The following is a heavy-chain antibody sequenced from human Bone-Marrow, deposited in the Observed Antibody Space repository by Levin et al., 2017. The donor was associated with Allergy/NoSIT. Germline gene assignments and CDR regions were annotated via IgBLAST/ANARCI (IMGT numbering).Heavy chain of an antibody. Sequence: GESLKISCAGTGFTFSSYAMTWVRQAPGQGLEWVAAISGSGDTTYYADSVKGRFTISRDNSKNTLYLQMNSLRADETALYYCAKGGMTAVTNNPDPWGQGTLVTVSS. V-gene: IGHV3-23*01. J-gene: IGHJ5*02. CDR3: AKGGMTAVTNNPDP. CDR1: GFTFSSYA. CDR2: ISGSGDTT. D-gene: IGHD4-11*01.